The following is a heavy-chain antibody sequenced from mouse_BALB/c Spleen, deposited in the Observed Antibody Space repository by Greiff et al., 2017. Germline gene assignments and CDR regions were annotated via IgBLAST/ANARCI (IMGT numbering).Heavy chain of an antibody. D-gene: IGHD2-4*01. J-gene: IGHJ4*01. CDR1: GDSITSGY. CDR3: TKAGITTDYYAMDY. CDR2: ISYSGST. Sequence: EVKLVESGPSLVKPSQTLSLTCSVTGDSITSGYWNWIRKFPGNKLEYMGYISYSGSTYYNPSLKSRISITRDTSKNQYYLQLNSVTTEDTATYYCTKAGITTDYYAMDYWGQGTSVTVSS. V-gene: IGHV3-8*02.